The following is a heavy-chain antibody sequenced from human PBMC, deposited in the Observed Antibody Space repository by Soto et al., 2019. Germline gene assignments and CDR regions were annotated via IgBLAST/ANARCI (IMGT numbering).Heavy chain of an antibody. V-gene: IGHV1-18*01. CDR1: GYTFPSYA. D-gene: IGHD3-16*01. J-gene: IGHJ6*02. CDR3: AMVDVYVTPSPQDV. CDR2: ISAYNGNT. Sequence: ASVKVSCKASGYTFPSYAITWVRQAPGQGLEWMGWISAYNGNTNYAQKLQGRVTMTTDTSTTTAYMELRSLRSNDTAIYYCAMVDVYVTPSPQDVWGQGTTVTVSS.